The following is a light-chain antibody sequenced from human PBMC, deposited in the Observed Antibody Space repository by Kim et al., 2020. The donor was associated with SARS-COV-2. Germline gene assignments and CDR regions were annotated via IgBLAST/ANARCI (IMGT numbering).Light chain of an antibody. CDR2: GNN. CDR3: QSYDSGLSGWV. V-gene: IGLV1-40*01. Sequence: PGQRVSISCTGRSSNIGTVHWSQPLPGKAPRHLMYGNNNRPSGVPDRFSGSKSATAAALAITGLQADDEANYYCQSYDSGLSGWVFGGGTQLTVL. CDR1: SSNIGTV. J-gene: IGLJ3*02.